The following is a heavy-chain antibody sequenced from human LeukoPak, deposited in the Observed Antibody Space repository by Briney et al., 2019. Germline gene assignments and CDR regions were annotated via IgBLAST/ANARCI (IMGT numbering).Heavy chain of an antibody. Sequence: ASVKVSCKASGYTFTGYYMHWVRQAPGQGLEWMGWINPNSGGTNYAQKFQGRVTMTRDTSISTAYMELSRLRSDDTAVYYCARGKRYYGSGTPPDYWGQGTLVTVSS. CDR3: ARGKRYYGSGTPPDY. CDR2: INPNSGGT. D-gene: IGHD3-10*01. J-gene: IGHJ4*02. CDR1: GYTFTGYY. V-gene: IGHV1-2*02.